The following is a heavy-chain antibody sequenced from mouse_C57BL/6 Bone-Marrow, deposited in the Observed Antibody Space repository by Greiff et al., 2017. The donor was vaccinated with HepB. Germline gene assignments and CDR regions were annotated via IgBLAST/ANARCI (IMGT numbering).Heavy chain of an antibody. CDR3: SRLGVWDYFDY. V-gene: IGHV1-59*01. CDR2: IDPSDSYT. J-gene: IGHJ2*01. D-gene: IGHD4-1*01. CDR1: GYTFTSYW. Sequence: QVQLQQPGAELVRPGTSVKLSCKASGYTFTSYWMHWVKQRPGQGLEWIGVIDPSDSYTNYNQKLKGKATLTVDTSSSTADMQLSSLTSEDSAVYYCSRLGVWDYFDYWGQGTTLTVSS.